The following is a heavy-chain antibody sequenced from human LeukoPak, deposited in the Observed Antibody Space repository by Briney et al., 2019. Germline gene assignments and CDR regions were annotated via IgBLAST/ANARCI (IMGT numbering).Heavy chain of an antibody. CDR1: GFTFSSYA. D-gene: IGHD4-17*01. J-gene: IGHJ4*02. Sequence: PGGSLRLSCAASGFTFSSYAMHWVRQAPGKGLEWVAVISYDGSNKYYADSVKGRFTISRDNSKNTLYLQMNSLRAEDTAVYYCARGSKSYGDYIRSRIHYFDYWGRGTLVTVSS. CDR2: ISYDGSNK. V-gene: IGHV3-30*04. CDR3: ARGSKSYGDYIRSRIHYFDY.